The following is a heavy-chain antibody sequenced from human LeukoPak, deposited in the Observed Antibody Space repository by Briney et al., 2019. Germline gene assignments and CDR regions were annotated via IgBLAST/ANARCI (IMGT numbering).Heavy chain of an antibody. Sequence: PGGSLRLSCAASGFTFSSYSMNWVRQAPGKGLEWVSSISSSSSYIYYADSVKVRFTISRDNAKNSLYLQMNSLRAEDTAVYYCARERRGEYYFDYWGQGTLVTVSS. D-gene: IGHD3-10*01. V-gene: IGHV3-21*01. CDR3: ARERRGEYYFDY. J-gene: IGHJ4*02. CDR1: GFTFSSYS. CDR2: ISSSSSYI.